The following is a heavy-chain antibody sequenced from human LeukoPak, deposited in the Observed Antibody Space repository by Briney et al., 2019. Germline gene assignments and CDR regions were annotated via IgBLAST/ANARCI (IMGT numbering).Heavy chain of an antibody. Sequence: PGGSLRLSRAAPGVTFSGYWMHWARQSPGKGLVWVSCINGDGSDTRYADSVNGRFTISRDNAKNTLYLQMNSLRVEDTAVYYCARDPRNKGFDPWGQGTLVTVSS. J-gene: IGHJ5*02. CDR2: INGDGSDT. V-gene: IGHV3-74*01. CDR3: ARDPRNKGFDP. CDR1: GVTFSGYW. D-gene: IGHD1/OR15-1a*01.